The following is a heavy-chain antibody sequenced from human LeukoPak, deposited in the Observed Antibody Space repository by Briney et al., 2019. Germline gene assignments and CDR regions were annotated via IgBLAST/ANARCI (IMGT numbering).Heavy chain of an antibody. CDR3: ARQGYSSGWYGDKYYFDY. CDR2: IYYSGST. Sequence: SETLSLTCTVSGGSISSYYWSWIRQPPGKGLEWIGYIYYSGSTNYNPSLKSRVTISVDTSKNQFSLKLSSVTAADTAVYYCARQGYSSGWYGDKYYFDYWGQGTLVTVSS. V-gene: IGHV4-59*08. CDR1: GGSISSYY. D-gene: IGHD6-19*01. J-gene: IGHJ4*02.